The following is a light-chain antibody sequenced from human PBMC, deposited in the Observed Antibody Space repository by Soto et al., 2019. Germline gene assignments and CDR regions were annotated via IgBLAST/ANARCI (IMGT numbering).Light chain of an antibody. V-gene: IGLV2-14*01. CDR3: SSYTSSSTYV. CDR1: SSDVGGYNY. Sequence: QSVLTQPASVSGSPGQSITISCTGTSSDVGGYNYVSWNQQHPGKAPKLMIYDVSNRPSGVSNRFSGSKSGNTASLTFSGLQAEDEADYYCSSYTSSSTYVFGTGTKVTVL. J-gene: IGLJ1*01. CDR2: DVS.